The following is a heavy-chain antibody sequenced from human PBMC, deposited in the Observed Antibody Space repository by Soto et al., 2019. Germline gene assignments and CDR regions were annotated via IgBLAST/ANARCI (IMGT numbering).Heavy chain of an antibody. D-gene: IGHD3-22*01. CDR3: ARVGVTYYYDSRGYRTPFHDGMDV. Sequence: SVKVSCKASGGTFSSYAISWVRQAPGQGLEWMGGIIPIFGTANYAQKFQGRVTITADKSTSTAYMELSSLRSEDTAVYYCARVGVTYYYDSRGYRTPFHDGMDVWGQGXTVT. V-gene: IGHV1-69*06. J-gene: IGHJ6*02. CDR2: IIPIFGTA. CDR1: GGTFSSYA.